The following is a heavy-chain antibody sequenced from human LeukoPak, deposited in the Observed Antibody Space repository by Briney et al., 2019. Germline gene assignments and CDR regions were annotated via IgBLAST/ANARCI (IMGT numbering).Heavy chain of an antibody. CDR1: GGTFSSYA. Sequence: SVKVSCKASGGTFSSYAISWVRQAPGQGLEWMVRIIPILGIANYAQKFQGRVTITADKSTSTAYMELSSLRSEDTAVYYCARGGPWYYFDYWGQGTLVTVSS. J-gene: IGHJ4*02. CDR3: ARGGPWYYFDY. CDR2: IIPILGIA. V-gene: IGHV1-69*04. D-gene: IGHD2-8*01.